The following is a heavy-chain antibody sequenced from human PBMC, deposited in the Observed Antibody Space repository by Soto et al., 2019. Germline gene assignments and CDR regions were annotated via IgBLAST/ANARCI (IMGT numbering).Heavy chain of an antibody. Sequence: QVQLVESGGGVVQPGRSLRLSCAASGFTFSSYAMHWVRQAPGKGMEWVAVISYDGSNKYYADSVKGRFTISRDNSKNTLYLQMNSLRAEDTAVYYCANDYYDSSGYYSFDYWGQGTLVTVSS. V-gene: IGHV3-30-3*02. D-gene: IGHD3-22*01. CDR1: GFTFSSYA. CDR3: ANDYYDSSGYYSFDY. J-gene: IGHJ4*02. CDR2: ISYDGSNK.